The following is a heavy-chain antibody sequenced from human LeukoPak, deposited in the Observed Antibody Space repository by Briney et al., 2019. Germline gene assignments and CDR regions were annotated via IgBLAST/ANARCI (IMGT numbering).Heavy chain of an antibody. Sequence: SETLSLTCTVSGGSINSGDYYWGWIRQPPGKGLEWIGSIYYSGNTYYNPSLKSRVTISVDTSKNQFSLKLSSVTAAVTAVYYCARDLGGRDYWGQGTLVTVSS. D-gene: IGHD3-16*01. CDR1: GGSINSGDYY. V-gene: IGHV4-39*07. J-gene: IGHJ4*02. CDR2: IYYSGNT. CDR3: ARDLGGRDY.